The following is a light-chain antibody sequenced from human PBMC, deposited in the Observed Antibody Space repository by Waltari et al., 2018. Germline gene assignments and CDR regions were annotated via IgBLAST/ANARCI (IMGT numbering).Light chain of an antibody. V-gene: IGLV5-45*03. Sequence: AVLTQPSSLSASPGASARLTCALRSVINVGSYRMYWYQPKPESPPQFLLWDKSDSHNQQGTGGPSRFSASKDSSANAGMLLIAGRQSDDEADYYCMIRHDSACFFGGGTKLTVL. CDR2: DKSDSHN. CDR3: MIRHDSACF. CDR1: SVINVGSYR. J-gene: IGLJ2*01.